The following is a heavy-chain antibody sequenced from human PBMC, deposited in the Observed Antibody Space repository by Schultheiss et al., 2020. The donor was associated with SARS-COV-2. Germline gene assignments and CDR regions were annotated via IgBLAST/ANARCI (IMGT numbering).Heavy chain of an antibody. CDR1: GYIFTGYY. J-gene: IGHJ4*02. V-gene: IGHV1-8*02. Sequence: ASVKVSCKASGYIFTGYYIHWVRQAPGQGLEWMGWMNPNSGNTGYPQKFQGRVTMTRNTSISIAYMELSSLRSEDTAVYYCASPIAAAGTFDYWGQGTLVTVSS. CDR3: ASPIAAAGTFDY. D-gene: IGHD6-13*01. CDR2: MNPNSGNT.